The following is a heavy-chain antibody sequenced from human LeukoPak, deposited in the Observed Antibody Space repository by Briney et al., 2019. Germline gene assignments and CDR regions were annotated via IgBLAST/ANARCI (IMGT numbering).Heavy chain of an antibody. D-gene: IGHD6-6*01. CDR2: IYYSGST. CDR3: ARGGAGYSSSSFYYYGMDV. Sequence: SETLSLTCTVSGGSISSGGYYWSWIRQHPGKGLEWIGYIYYSGSTYYNPSLKSRVTISVDTSKNQFSLKLSSVTAADTAVYYCARGGAGYSSSSFYYYGMDVWGQGTTVTVSS. CDR1: GGSISSGGYY. J-gene: IGHJ6*02. V-gene: IGHV4-31*03.